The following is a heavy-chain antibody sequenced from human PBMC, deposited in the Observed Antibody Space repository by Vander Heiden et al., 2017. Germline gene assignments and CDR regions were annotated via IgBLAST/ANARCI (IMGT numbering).Heavy chain of an antibody. Sequence: EVQLVESGGGWVQPGGSLRLSCAASGFTFSGYWRSWGRQAPGKGLELVANIKQDGSEKYYVDSVKGRFTISRDNAKNSLYLQMNSLRAEDTAVYYCARESVDIVATIALDYWGQGTLVTVSS. CDR1: GFTFSGYW. CDR3: ARESVDIVATIALDY. CDR2: IKQDGSEK. V-gene: IGHV3-7*03. D-gene: IGHD5-12*01. J-gene: IGHJ4*02.